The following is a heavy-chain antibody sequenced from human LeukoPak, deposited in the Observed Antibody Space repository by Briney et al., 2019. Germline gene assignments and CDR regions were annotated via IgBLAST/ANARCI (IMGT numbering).Heavy chain of an antibody. CDR2: ISYDGYDK. V-gene: IGHV3-30-3*01. J-gene: IGHJ4*02. Sequence: GGSLRLSWAASGFTFNDYALYWVRQAPGKGREWVTLISYDGYDKSYADSVRGRFTISRDNSRNTLYLQMDSLRSEDTAVYYCARDFFPVVDSTWYEIGYWGQGTLVTVSS. CDR3: ARDFFPVVDSTWYEIGY. D-gene: IGHD2-21*01. CDR1: GFTFNDYA.